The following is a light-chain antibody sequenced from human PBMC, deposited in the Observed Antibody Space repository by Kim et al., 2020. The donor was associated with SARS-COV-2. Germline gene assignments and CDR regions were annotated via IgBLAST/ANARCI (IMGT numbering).Light chain of an antibody. J-gene: IGKJ5*01. Sequence: EIVLTQSPATLSLSPGEGATLSCRASQSVGDFLAWYQQRPGQAPRLLIYDVSKRATGIPTRFSGSGSGTDFSLTVSTLEPEDFALYYCQRSSWPITFGQGKRLEIK. CDR2: DVS. V-gene: IGKV3-11*01. CDR3: QRSSWPIT. CDR1: QSVGDF.